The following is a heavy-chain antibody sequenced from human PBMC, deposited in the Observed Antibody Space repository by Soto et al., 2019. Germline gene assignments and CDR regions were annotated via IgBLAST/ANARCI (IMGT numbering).Heavy chain of an antibody. CDR3: AGSYCSSTSCEYYYYYYGMDV. Sequence: SETLSLTCTVSGGSISSSSYYWGWIRQPPGKGLEWIGSIYYSGSTYYNPSLKRRVTISVDTSKNPFSLKLSSVTAADTAVYYCAGSYCSSTSCEYYYYYYGMDVWGQGTTVTVSS. V-gene: IGHV4-39*01. J-gene: IGHJ6*02. CDR2: IYYSGST. D-gene: IGHD2-2*01. CDR1: GGSISSSSYY.